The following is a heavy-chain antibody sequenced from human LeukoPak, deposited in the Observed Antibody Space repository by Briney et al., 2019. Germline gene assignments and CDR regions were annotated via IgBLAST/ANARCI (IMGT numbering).Heavy chain of an antibody. V-gene: IGHV3-21*01. CDR2: ISSSSSYI. CDR3: ARDRIVATIRVAFDI. CDR1: GFTFSSYS. Sequence: GGSLRLSCAASGFTFSSYSMNWVRQAPGKGLEWVSSISSSSSYIYYADSVKGRFTISRDNAKNSLYLQMNSLRAEDTAVYYCARDRIVATIRVAFDIWGQGTMVTVSS. D-gene: IGHD5-12*01. J-gene: IGHJ3*02.